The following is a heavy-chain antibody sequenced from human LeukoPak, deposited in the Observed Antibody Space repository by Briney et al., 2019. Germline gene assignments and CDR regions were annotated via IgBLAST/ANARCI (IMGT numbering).Heavy chain of an antibody. V-gene: IGHV4-34*01. CDR2: INHSGST. J-gene: IGHJ4*02. D-gene: IGHD3-3*01. Sequence: SETLSLTCAVYGGSFSGYYWSWIRQPPGKGLEWIGEINHSGSTNYNPSLKSRVTISVDTPKNQFSLKLSSVTAADTAVYYCARVPLGTIFGVDIKYYFDYWGQGTLVTVSS. CDR3: ARVPLGTIFGVDIKYYFDY. CDR1: GGSFSGYY.